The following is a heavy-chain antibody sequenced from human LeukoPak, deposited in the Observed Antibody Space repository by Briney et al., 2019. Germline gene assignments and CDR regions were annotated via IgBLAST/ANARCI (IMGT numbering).Heavy chain of an antibody. Sequence: GGSLRLSCAASGFSFSSYAMSWVRQAPGKGLEWVSAISAGGGTTYYTDSVKGRFTISRDNSRKTLYLQVSSLGAEDTAVYYCAKAQGSGNQPFDYWGQGTLVAVSS. V-gene: IGHV3-23*01. D-gene: IGHD3-10*01. CDR3: AKAQGSGNQPFDY. J-gene: IGHJ4*02. CDR1: GFSFSSYA. CDR2: ISAGGGTT.